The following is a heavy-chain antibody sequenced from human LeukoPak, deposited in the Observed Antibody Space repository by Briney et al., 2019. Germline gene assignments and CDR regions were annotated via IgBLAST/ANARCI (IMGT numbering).Heavy chain of an antibody. CDR3: ARGCVVVTAIPDY. CDR2: ISSSSSYI. V-gene: IGHV3-21*01. J-gene: IGHJ4*02. D-gene: IGHD2-21*02. Sequence: GGSLRLSCAASGFTFSSYSMNWVRQAPGKRLEWVSSISSSSSYIYYADSVKGRFTISRDNAKNSLYLQMNSLRAEDTAVYYCARGCVVVTAIPDYWGQETLVTDSS. CDR1: GFTFSSYS.